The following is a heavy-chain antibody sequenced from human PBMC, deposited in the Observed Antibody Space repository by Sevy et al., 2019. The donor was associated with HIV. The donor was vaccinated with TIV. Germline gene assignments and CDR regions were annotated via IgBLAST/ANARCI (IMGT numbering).Heavy chain of an antibody. CDR3: ARQGGYSYGTPFDY. CDR2: IYYSGST. D-gene: IGHD5-18*01. J-gene: IGHJ4*02. V-gene: IGHV4-59*08. Sequence: LETLSLTCTVSGASITTYYWSWIRQPPGRRLEWIGYIYYSGSTNYNPSLKSRVTMSLDTSKNQFSLRLTSVTAADTAVYYCARQGGYSYGTPFDYWGPGTPVTVSS. CDR1: GASITTYY.